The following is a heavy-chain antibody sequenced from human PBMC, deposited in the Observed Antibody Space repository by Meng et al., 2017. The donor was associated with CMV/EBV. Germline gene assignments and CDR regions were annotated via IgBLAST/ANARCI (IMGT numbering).Heavy chain of an antibody. V-gene: IGHV3-48*04. CDR3: ARGNYDFWSGYSDTFDY. D-gene: IGHD3-3*01. Sequence: GGSLRLSCAASGFTFSSYAMHWVRQAPGKGLEWVSYISSSGSTIYYADSVKGRFTISRDNAKNSLYLQMNSLRAEDTAVYYCARGNYDFWSGYSDTFDYWGQGTLVTVSS. CDR2: ISSSGSTI. CDR1: GFTFSSYA. J-gene: IGHJ4*02.